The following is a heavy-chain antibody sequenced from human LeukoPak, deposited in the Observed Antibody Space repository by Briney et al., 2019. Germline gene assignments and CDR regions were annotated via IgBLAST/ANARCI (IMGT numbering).Heavy chain of an antibody. J-gene: IGHJ5*02. V-gene: IGHV3-48*04. CDR2: ISSSSSTI. CDR1: GFTFSSYS. CDR3: ARDRRPSSWLGVGP. D-gene: IGHD6-13*01. Sequence: SGGSLRLSCAASGFTFSSYSMNWVRQAPGKGLEWVSYISSSSSTIYYADSVKGRFTISRDNAKNSLHLQMNSLRAGDTAVYYCARDRRPSSWLGVGPWGQGTLVTVSS.